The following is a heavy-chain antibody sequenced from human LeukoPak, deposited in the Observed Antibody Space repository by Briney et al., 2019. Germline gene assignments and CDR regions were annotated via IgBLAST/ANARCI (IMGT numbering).Heavy chain of an antibody. V-gene: IGHV3-30*04. D-gene: IGHD2-15*01. CDR2: ISYDGSNK. CDR3: ARVPGYCSLAYGCDDYFDY. Sequence: QTGGSLRLSCAASGFTFSSYAMHWVRQAPGKGLEWVAAISYDGSNKYYADSVRGRFTISRDNSESTLYLQMSSLRPEDTAVYFCARVPGYCSLAYGCDDYFDYWGQGTLATVSS. CDR1: GFTFSSYA. J-gene: IGHJ4*02.